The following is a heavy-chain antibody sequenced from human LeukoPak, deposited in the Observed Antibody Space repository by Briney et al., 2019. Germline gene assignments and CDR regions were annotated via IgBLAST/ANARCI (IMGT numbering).Heavy chain of an antibody. CDR2: VSLSGLT. Sequence: SETLSLTCGVSGGSITSTNWWSWVRQPPGQGLEWIGEVSLSGLTYYNPTLNSRVIMALDTSKNHLSLNLTSVTAADTAVYFCSGENGAFSPFGYWGQGTLVTVPS. V-gene: IGHV4-4*02. CDR1: GGSITSTNW. D-gene: IGHD2-8*01. CDR3: SGENGAFSPFGY. J-gene: IGHJ4*02.